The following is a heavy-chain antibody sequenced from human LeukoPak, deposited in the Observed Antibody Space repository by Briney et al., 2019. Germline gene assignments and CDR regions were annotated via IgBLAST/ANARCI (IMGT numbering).Heavy chain of an antibody. D-gene: IGHD2-15*01. J-gene: IGHJ4*02. CDR1: GFTYSSYT. Sequence: PGGSLRLSCEASGFTYSSYTMDWVRHAPGKGLEWVSSISTTSTYINYAHSVKGRFTISRDNARNSLYLQMNSLRAEDTAVYYCARLVEHHEYCFDYWGQGTLVTVSS. CDR2: ISTTSTYI. V-gene: IGHV3-21*01. CDR3: ARLVEHHEYCFDY.